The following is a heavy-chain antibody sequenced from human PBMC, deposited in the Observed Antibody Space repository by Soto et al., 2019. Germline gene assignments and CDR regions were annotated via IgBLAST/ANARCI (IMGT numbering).Heavy chain of an antibody. CDR2: IHPGNSDA. Sequence: GWSLRLSCAASVYTFSTYWIGWVRQIPGEGLEWMGIIHPGNSDARYSPSFQGQVTISADTSINTAYLQWRSLKASDTASYYCARHTNGYNPLDYWGQGTLVTVSS. J-gene: IGHJ4*02. CDR1: VYTFSTYW. V-gene: IGHV5-51*01. D-gene: IGHD5-12*01. CDR3: ARHTNGYNPLDY.